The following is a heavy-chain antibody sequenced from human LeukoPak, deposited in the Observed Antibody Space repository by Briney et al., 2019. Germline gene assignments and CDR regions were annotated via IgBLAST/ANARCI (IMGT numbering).Heavy chain of an antibody. CDR1: GGSISSSSYY. CDR3: ARDFTIFGVVINHFDY. J-gene: IGHJ4*02. D-gene: IGHD3-3*01. V-gene: IGHV4-39*07. Sequence: ASETLSLTCTVSGGSISSSSYYWGWIRQPPGKGLEWIGSIYYSGSTYYNPSLKSRVTISVDTSKNQFSLKLSSVTAADTAVYYCARDFTIFGVVINHFDYWGQGTLVTVSS. CDR2: IYYSGST.